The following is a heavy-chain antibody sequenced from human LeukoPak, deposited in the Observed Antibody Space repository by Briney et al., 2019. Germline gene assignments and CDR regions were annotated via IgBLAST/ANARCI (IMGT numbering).Heavy chain of an antibody. Sequence: GGALRLSCAASGFSLSSYAMHWVRQAPGPGLEYVSAISSNGGSTYYANSVKGRFTISRDNSKNTLYLQMGSLRIEDMAVYYCASSPPAGTTWYFDLWGRGTLVTVSS. J-gene: IGHJ2*01. D-gene: IGHD1-7*01. CDR1: GFSLSSYA. V-gene: IGHV3-64*01. CDR3: ASSPPAGTTWYFDL. CDR2: ISSNGGST.